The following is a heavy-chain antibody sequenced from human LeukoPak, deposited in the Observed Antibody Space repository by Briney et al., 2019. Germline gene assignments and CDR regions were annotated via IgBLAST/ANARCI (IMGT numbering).Heavy chain of an antibody. J-gene: IGHJ4*02. Sequence: GGSLRFSLAAPGFIFKMFWMSWIRQAPGKGLDGVAHINQDGSVQYFVDSVRGRYTVSRDNAKNSLYLQMNSLRAEDTAVYYCARDLAGGVGGDYWGQGTLVTVSS. V-gene: IGHV3-7*01. CDR3: ARDLAGGVGGDY. CDR2: INQDGSVQ. D-gene: IGHD6-13*01. CDR1: GFIFKMFW.